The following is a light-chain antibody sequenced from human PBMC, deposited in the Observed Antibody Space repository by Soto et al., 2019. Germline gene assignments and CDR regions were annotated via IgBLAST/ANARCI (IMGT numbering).Light chain of an antibody. Sequence: DIQMTQSPSSLSASVGGTVTITCRASENVISHLNWYQKKQGTPPRLLIYAASILQSGVPSRFSGSGSGTDFSLTIAGLQPGDFATYYCQHSFGMPITFGQGTRLEIK. V-gene: IGKV1-39*01. CDR3: QHSFGMPIT. CDR2: AAS. J-gene: IGKJ5*01. CDR1: ENVISH.